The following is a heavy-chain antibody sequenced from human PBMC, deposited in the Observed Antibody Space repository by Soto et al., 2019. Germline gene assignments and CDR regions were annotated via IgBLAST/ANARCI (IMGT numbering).Heavy chain of an antibody. CDR2: ISAYNGNT. Sequence: ASVKVSCKASGYTITSYGISWVRQAPGQGLEWMGWISAYNGNTNYAQKLQGRLIMTSATSTSTACMELRSLRSDETAVYYCAREGVVRGVIPQYYYGMDVWGQGTTVTVSS. CDR1: GYTITSYG. J-gene: IGHJ6*02. D-gene: IGHD3-10*01. V-gene: IGHV1-18*01. CDR3: AREGVVRGVIPQYYYGMDV.